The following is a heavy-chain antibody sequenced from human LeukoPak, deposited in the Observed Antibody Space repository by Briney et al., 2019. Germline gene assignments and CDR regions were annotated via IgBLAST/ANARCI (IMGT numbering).Heavy chain of an antibody. D-gene: IGHD2-8*01. CDR3: ARLRYCTNGVCYYYCYMDV. J-gene: IGHJ6*03. Sequence: ASVKVSCKASGYTFTSYDINWVRQATGRGLEWMGWMNPNSGNTGYAQKFQGRVTMTRNTSISTAYMELSSLRSEDTAVYYCARLRYCTNGVCYYYCYMDVWGKGTTVTVSS. CDR1: GYTFTSYD. V-gene: IGHV1-8*01. CDR2: MNPNSGNT.